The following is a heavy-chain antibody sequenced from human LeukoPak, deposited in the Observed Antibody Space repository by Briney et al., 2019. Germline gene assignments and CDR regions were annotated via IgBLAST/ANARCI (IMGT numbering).Heavy chain of an antibody. CDR1: GFTFSNNA. CDR3: ARDSAGNDY. D-gene: IGHD6-13*01. V-gene: IGHV3-7*01. Sequence: GGSLRLSCAASGFTFSNNAMSWVRQAPGKGLEWVANIKQDGSEKYYVDSVRGRFTISRDNAKNSLYLQMNSLRAEDTAMYYCARDSAGNDYWGQGTLVTVSS. CDR2: IKQDGSEK. J-gene: IGHJ4*02.